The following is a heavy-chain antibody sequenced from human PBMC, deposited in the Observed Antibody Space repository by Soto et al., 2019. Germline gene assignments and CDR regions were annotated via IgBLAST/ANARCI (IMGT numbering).Heavy chain of an antibody. Sequence: SVKVSCKASGYTFTSYYVHWGRQAPGQGLEWMGRIIPIIGIINYAQKFQGRVTISADKFTGTAYMELTGLRSDDTAVYYCAGDPDSHYNDSHASSYPWGQGTLVTVSS. CDR3: AGDPDSHYNDSHASSYP. CDR2: IIPIIGII. CDR1: GYTFTSYY. J-gene: IGHJ5*02. D-gene: IGHD4-4*01. V-gene: IGHV1-69*04.